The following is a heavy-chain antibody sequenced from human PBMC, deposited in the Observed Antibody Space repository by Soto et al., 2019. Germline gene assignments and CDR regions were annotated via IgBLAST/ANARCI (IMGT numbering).Heavy chain of an antibody. D-gene: IGHD2-15*01. CDR3: ARGDLGYCSGGSCYPTYYYYGMDV. J-gene: IGHJ6*02. CDR1: GFTFSSYW. Sequence: GGSLRLSCAASGFTFSSYWMHWVRQAPGKGLVWVSRINSDGSSTSYADSVKGRFTISRDNAKNTLYLQMNSLRAEDTAVYYCARGDLGYCSGGSCYPTYYYYGMDVWGQGTTVTVSS. V-gene: IGHV3-74*01. CDR2: INSDGSST.